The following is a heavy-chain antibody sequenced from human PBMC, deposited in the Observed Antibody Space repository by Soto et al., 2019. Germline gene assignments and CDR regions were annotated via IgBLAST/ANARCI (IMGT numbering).Heavy chain of an antibody. CDR3: AKEGGLSGSYYISSSYYFDY. D-gene: IGHD1-26*01. J-gene: IGHJ4*02. Sequence: QVQLVESGGGVVQPGRSLRLSCVASGFTFSSYGMHWVRQAPGKVLEGVAIISYDGSNTYYADSVKGRFTISRDNSKNTLYLQMNSLRAEDTSVYYCAKEGGLSGSYYISSSYYFDYWGQGTLVTVSS. CDR1: GFTFSSYG. V-gene: IGHV3-30*18. CDR2: ISYDGSNT.